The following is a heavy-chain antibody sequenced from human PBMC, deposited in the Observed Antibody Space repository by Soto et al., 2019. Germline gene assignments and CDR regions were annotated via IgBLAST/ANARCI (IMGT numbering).Heavy chain of an antibody. Sequence: PSETLSLTCTVSGGSISSGDYYWSWIRQPPGKGLEWIGYIYYSGSTYYNPSLKSRVTISVDTSKNQFSLKLSSVTAADTAVYYCARGGAVWAARQVLYYYYGMDVWGQGTTVTVSS. CDR1: GGSISSGDYY. D-gene: IGHD6-6*01. V-gene: IGHV4-30-4*01. CDR2: IYYSGST. J-gene: IGHJ6*02. CDR3: ARGGAVWAARQVLYYYYGMDV.